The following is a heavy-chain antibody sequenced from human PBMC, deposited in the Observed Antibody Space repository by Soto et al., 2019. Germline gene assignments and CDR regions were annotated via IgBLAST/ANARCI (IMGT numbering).Heavy chain of an antibody. CDR1: GFTFSNFW. V-gene: IGHV3-7*03. CDR3: ARDRAMDDY. J-gene: IGHJ4*02. D-gene: IGHD5-18*01. CDR2: IRQDGSEK. Sequence: EVRLVESGGGLVQPGGSLRLSCTTSGFTFSNFWMNWVRQAPGKGLEWVANIRQDGSEKNYVDSVKGRFTISRDNAKNSVYLQMNSLRGEDTAVHYCARDRAMDDYWGQVTLVTVSP.